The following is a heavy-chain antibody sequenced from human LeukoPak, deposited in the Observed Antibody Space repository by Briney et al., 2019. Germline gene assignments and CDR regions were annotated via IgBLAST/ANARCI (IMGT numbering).Heavy chain of an antibody. D-gene: IGHD5-18*01. CDR1: GGSISSSSYY. V-gene: IGHV4-39*01. CDR3: ARRSYGLLYFDY. J-gene: IGHJ4*02. CDR2: IYYSGST. Sequence: SETLSLTCTVSGGSISSSSYYWGWIRQPPGKGLEWIGSIYYSGSTYYNPSLKSRVTISVDTSKNQFSLKLSSVTAADTAVYYCARRSYGLLYFDYWDQGTLVTVSS.